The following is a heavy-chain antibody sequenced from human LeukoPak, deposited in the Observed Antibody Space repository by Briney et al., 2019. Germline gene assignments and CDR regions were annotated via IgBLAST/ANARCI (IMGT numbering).Heavy chain of an antibody. CDR2: IYTSGST. D-gene: IGHD5-18*01. CDR3: ARDVGGYNYGYSLDY. CDR1: GGSISSYY. V-gene: IGHV4-4*07. Sequence: PSETLSLTCTVSGGSISSYYWNWIRQPAGKGLEGIGRIYTSGSTSYNSSLKSRVTMSVDTSKNQFSLRLSSVTAADTAVYYCARDVGGYNYGYSLDYWGQGTLVSVSS. J-gene: IGHJ4*02.